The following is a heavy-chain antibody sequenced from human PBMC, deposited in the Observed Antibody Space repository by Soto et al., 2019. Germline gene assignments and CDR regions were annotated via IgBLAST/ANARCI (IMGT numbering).Heavy chain of an antibody. J-gene: IGHJ4*02. V-gene: IGHV1-69*06. D-gene: IGHD1-20*01. CDR2: VVPAFGKT. CDR1: GDTSRPFS. CDR3: ATEPGITGNVGTDFDY. Sequence: QVQLVQSGAEVKKPGSSVMVSCKASGDTSRPFSFSWVRQAPGLGLEWVGGVVPAFGKTNYAQRFQGRVTSTADRSTNPVSLEVRSVRAEDSAVYYCATEPGITGNVGTDFDYWGQGTLITVSS.